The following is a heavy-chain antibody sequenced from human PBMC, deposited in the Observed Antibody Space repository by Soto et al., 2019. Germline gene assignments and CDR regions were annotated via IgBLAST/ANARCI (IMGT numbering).Heavy chain of an antibody. D-gene: IGHD6-13*01. V-gene: IGHV3-53*01. J-gene: IGHJ4*02. Sequence: PVGSLRLSCAASWFTVSSNYMSWVRQAPGKGLEWVSVIYSGGSTYYADSVKGRFTISRGNSKNTLYLQMNSLRAEDTAVYYCARGGSSSWYSLDYWGQGTLVTVSS. CDR2: IYSGGST. CDR1: WFTVSSNY. CDR3: ARGGSSSWYSLDY.